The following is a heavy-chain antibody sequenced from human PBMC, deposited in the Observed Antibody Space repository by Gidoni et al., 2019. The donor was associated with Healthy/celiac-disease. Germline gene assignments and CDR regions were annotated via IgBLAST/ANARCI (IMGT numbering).Heavy chain of an antibody. J-gene: IGHJ4*02. CDR1: GGSVSSGSYY. V-gene: IGHV4-61*01. CDR3: ASENIRTVTLYYFDY. CDR2: IYYSGST. Sequence: QVQLQESGPGLVKPSETLSLTCTVSGGSVSSGSYYWSWIRQPPGKGLEWIGYIYYSGSTNYNPSLKSRVTISVDTSKNQFSLKLSSVTAADTAVYYCASENIRTVTLYYFDYWGQGTLVTVSS. D-gene: IGHD4-17*01.